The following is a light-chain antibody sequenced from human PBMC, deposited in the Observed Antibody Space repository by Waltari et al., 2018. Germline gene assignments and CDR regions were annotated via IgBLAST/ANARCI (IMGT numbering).Light chain of an antibody. CDR3: HSRETFSTRL. CDR1: NLRSSY. V-gene: IGLV3-19*01. Sequence: SSDLTQDPSLSVALGHTVRIPCQGDNLRSSYASWYQQRPGQAPILVLYGPDNRPSGIPDRFSGSTSGNTASLTITGAQAEDEADYYCHSRETFSTRLFGGGTRLTV. CDR2: GPD. J-gene: IGLJ2*01.